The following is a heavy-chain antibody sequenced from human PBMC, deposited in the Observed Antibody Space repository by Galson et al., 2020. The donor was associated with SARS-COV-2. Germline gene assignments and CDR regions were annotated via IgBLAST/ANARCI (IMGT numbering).Heavy chain of an antibody. CDR2: IHRSGTT. CDR1: GYSISSGYY. J-gene: IGHJ4*02. CDR3: ARQVVAKTYYFDY. V-gene: IGHV4-38-2*02. Sequence: ASETLSLTCSVSGYSISSGYYWMWIRQSPEKGPEWIANIHRSGTTYYNPSLKSRATISVDTSKNQFSLKLDSMTAADTAVYYCARQVVAKTYYFDYWGQGILVTVSS. D-gene: IGHD2-15*01.